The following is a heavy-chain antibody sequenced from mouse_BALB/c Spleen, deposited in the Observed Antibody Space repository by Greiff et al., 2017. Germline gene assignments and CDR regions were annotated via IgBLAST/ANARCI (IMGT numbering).Heavy chain of an antibody. CDR1: GDSITSGY. CDR3: AHYGNYEGYAMDY. CDR2: ISYSGST. J-gene: IGHJ4*01. V-gene: IGHV3-8*02. Sequence: EVKVEESGPSLVKPSQTLSLTCSVTGDSITSGYWNWIRKFPGNKLEYMGNISYSGSTYYNPSLKSRISITRDTSKNQYYLQLNSVTTEDTATYYCAHYGNYEGYAMDYWGQGTSVTVSS. D-gene: IGHD2-1*01.